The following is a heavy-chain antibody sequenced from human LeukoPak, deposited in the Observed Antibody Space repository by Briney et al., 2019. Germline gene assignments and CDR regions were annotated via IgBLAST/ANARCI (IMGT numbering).Heavy chain of an antibody. CDR2: IYETGST. CDR1: GGSLSSSSYY. D-gene: IGHD3-10*01. J-gene: IGHJ4*02. Sequence: SETLSLTCSVSGGSLSSSSYYWGWIRQPPGRGLEWIGNIYETGSTNYNPSLKSRVTISVDTSKNQFSLKLSSVTAADTAVYYCASSGSGPLDYWGQGTLVTVSS. CDR3: ASSGSGPLDY. V-gene: IGHV4-39*07.